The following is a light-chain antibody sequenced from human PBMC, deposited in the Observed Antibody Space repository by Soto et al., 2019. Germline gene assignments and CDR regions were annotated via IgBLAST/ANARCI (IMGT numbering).Light chain of an antibody. J-gene: IGKJ2*01. CDR2: AAS. CDR1: QSLSSY. V-gene: IGKV1-39*01. Sequence: DIQMTQSPSSLSASVGDRVTITCRASQSLSSYLNWYQQKPGKAPKLLIYAASSLQSGVPSRFSGSGSGTSVVHTISSLETDEFATYYCQQRYSPPHTFGQGTKLEIK. CDR3: QQRYSPPHT.